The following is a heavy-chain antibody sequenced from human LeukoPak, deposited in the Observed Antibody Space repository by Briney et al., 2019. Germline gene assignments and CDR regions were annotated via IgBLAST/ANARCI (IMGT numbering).Heavy chain of an antibody. Sequence: GESLKISCKGSGYSFTSYWIGWVRQMPGKGLEWMGIIYPGDSDTRHSPSFQGQVTISADKSISTAYLQWSSLKASDTAMYYCARYRGIQLWSSSFDYWGQGTLVTVPS. CDR3: ARYRGIQLWSSSFDY. CDR2: IYPGDSDT. CDR1: GYSFTSYW. D-gene: IGHD5-18*01. V-gene: IGHV5-51*01. J-gene: IGHJ4*02.